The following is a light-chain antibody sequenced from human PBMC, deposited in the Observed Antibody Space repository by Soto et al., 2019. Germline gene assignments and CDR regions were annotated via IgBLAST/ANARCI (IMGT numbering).Light chain of an antibody. CDR2: KAS. J-gene: IGKJ1*01. CDR3: QQYNSFIWT. Sequence: DIPMTQSPSTLSASVGDRVTIICRASQSISSWLAWYQQKPGKAPKLLISKASNLDSGVPSRFSGSGSGTEFNLTISSLQPEDFATYYCQQYNSFIWTFGRGNKVDIK. V-gene: IGKV1-5*03. CDR1: QSISSW.